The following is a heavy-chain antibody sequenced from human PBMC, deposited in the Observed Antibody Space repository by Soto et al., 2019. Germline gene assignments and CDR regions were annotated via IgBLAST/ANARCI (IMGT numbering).Heavy chain of an antibody. Sequence: SETLSLTCTVSGGSISSGGYYWSWIRQHPGKGLEWIGYIYYSGSTYYNPSLKSRVTISVDTSKNQFSLKLSSVTAADTAVYYCARFRGGGPLVRWFDPWGQGTLVTVSS. CDR2: IYYSGST. CDR3: ARFRGGGPLVRWFDP. D-gene: IGHD6-13*01. J-gene: IGHJ5*02. CDR1: GGSISSGGYY. V-gene: IGHV4-31*03.